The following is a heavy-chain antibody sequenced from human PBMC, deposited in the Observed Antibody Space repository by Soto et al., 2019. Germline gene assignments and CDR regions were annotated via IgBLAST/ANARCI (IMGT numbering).Heavy chain of an antibody. D-gene: IGHD3-22*01. V-gene: IGHV3-53*01. CDR1: GFTFSKYR. Sequence: PGGSLRLSCAASGFTFSKYRMNWVRQAPGKGLEWVSLIYSGGSTYYADSVKGRFTISRDNSKNTLYLQMGSLRAEDTAVYYCATRPLLPGAPWGQGTMVTVSS. CDR3: ATRPLLPGAP. CDR2: IYSGGST. J-gene: IGHJ3*01.